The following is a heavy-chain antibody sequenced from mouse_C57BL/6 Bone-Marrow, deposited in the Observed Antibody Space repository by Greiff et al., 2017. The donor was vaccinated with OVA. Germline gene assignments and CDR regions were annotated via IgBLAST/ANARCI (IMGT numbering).Heavy chain of an antibody. Sequence: EVHLVESGGGLVQPGGSLKLSCAASGFTFSDYYMYWVRQTPEKRLEWVAYISNGGGSTYYPDTVKGRFTISRDNAKNTLYLQMRRLKSEDTAMYYCARADYGTDYYAMDYWGQGTSVTVSS. V-gene: IGHV5-12*01. CDR1: GFTFSDYY. CDR3: ARADYGTDYYAMDY. D-gene: IGHD1-2*01. J-gene: IGHJ4*01. CDR2: ISNGGGST.